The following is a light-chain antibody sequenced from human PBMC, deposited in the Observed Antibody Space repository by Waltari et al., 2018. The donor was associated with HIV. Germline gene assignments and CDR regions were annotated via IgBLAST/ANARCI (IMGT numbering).Light chain of an antibody. V-gene: IGLV2-14*01. CDR1: SSDVGGYDY. CDR3: SSYTSSSALEVV. CDR2: DVS. Sequence: QSALTQPASVSGSLGQSITIPCTGTSSDVGGYDYVSWYQQHPGRAPKLLIYDVSNLPSGVSNRFSGSKSGNTASLTISGLQAEDEADYHCSSYTSSSALEVVFGGGTTLTVL. J-gene: IGLJ3*02.